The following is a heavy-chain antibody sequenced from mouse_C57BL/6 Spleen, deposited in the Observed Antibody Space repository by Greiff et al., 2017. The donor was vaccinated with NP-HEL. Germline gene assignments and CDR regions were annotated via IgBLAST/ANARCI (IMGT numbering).Heavy chain of an antibody. Sequence: QVQLQQSGPELVKPGASVKISCKASGYAFSSSWMNWVKQRPGKGLEWIGRIYPGDGDTNYNGKFKGKATLTADKSSSTAYMQLSSLTSDDSAVYFCAREGHYYGSSYVYFDYWGQGTTLTVSS. D-gene: IGHD1-1*01. CDR1: GYAFSSSW. CDR3: AREGHYYGSSYVYFDY. CDR2: IYPGDGDT. V-gene: IGHV1-82*01. J-gene: IGHJ2*01.